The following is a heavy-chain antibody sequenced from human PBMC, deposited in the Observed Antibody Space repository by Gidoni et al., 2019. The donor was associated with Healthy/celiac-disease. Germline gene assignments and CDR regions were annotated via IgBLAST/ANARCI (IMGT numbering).Heavy chain of an antibody. CDR3: AREKFYDSSYDAFDI. V-gene: IGHV2-70*01. J-gene: IGHJ3*02. CDR1: GFSLSTSGMW. D-gene: IGHD3-22*01. Sequence: QVTLRESGPALVKPTQTLTLTCTFSGFSLSTSGMWVSWIRQPPGKALEWLALIDWDDDKYYSTSLKTRLTISKDTSKNQVVLTMPNMDPVDTATYYCAREKFYDSSYDAFDIWGQGTMVTVSS. CDR2: IDWDDDK.